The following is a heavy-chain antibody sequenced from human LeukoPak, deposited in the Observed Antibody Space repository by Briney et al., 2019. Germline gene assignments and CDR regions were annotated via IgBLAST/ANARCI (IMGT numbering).Heavy chain of an antibody. CDR1: GDSINSLDL. D-gene: IGHD6-13*01. CDR2: IYHSGST. CDR3: ARDPSYSSSSYYYYYGMDV. V-gene: IGHV4-59*11. Sequence: SGTLSLTCTVSGDSINSLDLWSWVRQPPGKGLEWIGYIYHSGSTNYNPSLKSRVTISVDTSKNQFSLKVSSVTAADTAVYYCARDPSYSSSSYYYYYGMDVWGQGTTVTVSS. J-gene: IGHJ6*02.